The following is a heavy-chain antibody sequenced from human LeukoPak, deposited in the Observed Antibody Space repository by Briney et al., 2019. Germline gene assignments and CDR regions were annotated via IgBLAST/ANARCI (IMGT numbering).Heavy chain of an antibody. J-gene: IGHJ4*02. V-gene: IGHV3-30*04. D-gene: IGHD5-18*01. Sequence: PGGSLRLSCAASGFTFSSYALHWVRQPPGKGLERVALISNEGSNQYYADSVKGRFTISRDNSKNTVYLQMNSLRVEDTAVYYCARDETKRGYSYGTSPFNYWGQGTLVTVSS. CDR1: GFTFSSYA. CDR2: ISNEGSNQ. CDR3: ARDETKRGYSYGTSPFNY.